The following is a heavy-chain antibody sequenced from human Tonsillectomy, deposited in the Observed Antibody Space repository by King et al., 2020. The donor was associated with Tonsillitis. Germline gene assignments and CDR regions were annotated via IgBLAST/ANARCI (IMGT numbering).Heavy chain of an antibody. CDR1: GGSITSYY. J-gene: IGHJ4*02. Sequence: VQLQESGPGLVKPSETLSLTFTVSGGSITSYYWIWIRQPPGKGLEWVGDIYYNGNTNYNPSLKGRVTISVESSKNQVSLHLSSVTAADTAIYYCARGLHSGWYGEFGYWGQGTLVTVSS. V-gene: IGHV4-59*01. D-gene: IGHD6-19*01. CDR3: ARGLHSGWYGEFGY. CDR2: IYYNGNT.